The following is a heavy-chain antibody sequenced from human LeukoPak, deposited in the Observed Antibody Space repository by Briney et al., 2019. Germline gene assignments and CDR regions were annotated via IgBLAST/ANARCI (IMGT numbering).Heavy chain of an antibody. CDR2: ISTSSSTM. V-gene: IGHV3-48*01. D-gene: IGHD3-22*01. CDR3: AREGYYYDSSGYYYYVDV. J-gene: IGHJ6*03. Sequence: GGSLRLSCAASGFTFSSYSMNWVRQAPGKGLECVSYISTSSSTMYYADSVKGRFTISRDNAKNSLYLQMNSLRAEDTAVYYCAREGYYYDSSGYYYYVDVWGKGTTVTVSS. CDR1: GFTFSSYS.